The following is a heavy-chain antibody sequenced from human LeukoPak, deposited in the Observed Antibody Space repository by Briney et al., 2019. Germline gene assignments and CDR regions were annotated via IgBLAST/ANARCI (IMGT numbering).Heavy chain of an antibody. CDR2: ISGSGGST. Sequence: GGSLRLSCAASGFTFRSYGMSWVRQPPGKGLEWVSTISGSGGSTYYADSVKGRFTISRDNSKNTLYLQMNSLRAEDTAVYYCANNRLTLTVRMDYWGRGTLVTVSS. D-gene: IGHD3-9*01. J-gene: IGHJ4*02. CDR3: ANNRLTLTVRMDY. CDR1: GFTFRSYG. V-gene: IGHV3-23*01.